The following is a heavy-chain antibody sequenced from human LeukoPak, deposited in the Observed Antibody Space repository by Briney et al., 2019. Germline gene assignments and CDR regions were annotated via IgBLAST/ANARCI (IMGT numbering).Heavy chain of an antibody. D-gene: IGHD6-13*01. Sequence: PSETLSLTCTVSGGSISSSSYYWGWIRQPPGKGLEWIGSIYYSGSTYYNASLESRVTISVDTSKNQFSLKLSSVTAADTAVYYCARAYSSSWYFNWFDHWGQGTLVTVSS. V-gene: IGHV4-39*07. CDR2: IYYSGST. CDR3: ARAYSSSWYFNWFDH. CDR1: GGSISSSSYY. J-gene: IGHJ5*02.